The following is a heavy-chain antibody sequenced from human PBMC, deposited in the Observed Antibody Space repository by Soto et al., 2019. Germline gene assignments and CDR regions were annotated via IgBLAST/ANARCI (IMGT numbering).Heavy chain of an antibody. CDR3: ARHEVVEVSDYFDY. Sequence: SQTLSLTCTVSGGSISSSSYYWGWIRQPPGKGLEWIGSIYYSGSTYYNPSLKSRVTISVDTSKNQFSLKLSSVTAADTAVYYCARHEVVEVSDYFDYWGQGTLVTASS. CDR1: GGSISSSSYY. V-gene: IGHV4-39*01. J-gene: IGHJ4*02. CDR2: IYYSGST. D-gene: IGHD1-1*01.